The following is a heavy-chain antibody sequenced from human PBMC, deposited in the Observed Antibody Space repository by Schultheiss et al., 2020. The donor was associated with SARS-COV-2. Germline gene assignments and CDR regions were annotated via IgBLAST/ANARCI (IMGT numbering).Heavy chain of an antibody. Sequence: SETLSLTCTVSGGSISSSSYYWGWIRQPPGKGLEWIGSIYYSGSTYYNPSLKSRVTISVDTSKNQFSLKLSSVTASDTAVYYCARVRRRIHHGFYYYYYGMDVWGQGTTVTVSS. CDR3: ARVRRRIHHGFYYYYYGMDV. CDR2: IYYSGST. V-gene: IGHV4-39*07. J-gene: IGHJ6*02. CDR1: GGSISSSSYY. D-gene: IGHD5-18*01.